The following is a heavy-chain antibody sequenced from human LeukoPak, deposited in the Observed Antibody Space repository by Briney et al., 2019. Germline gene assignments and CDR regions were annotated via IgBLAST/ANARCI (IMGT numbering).Heavy chain of an antibody. CDR2: LYYSRNT. Sequence: PSETLSLTCTVSGGSIGDYHWSWIREPPGKGLEWIGYLYYSRNTNCSPSLKSRVTISADTSKNQVYLKLRSVTAADTAVYYCARDPSARGYFDLWGRGPLVTVSS. CDR1: GGSIGDYH. J-gene: IGHJ2*01. V-gene: IGHV4-59*01. CDR3: ARDPSARGYFDL.